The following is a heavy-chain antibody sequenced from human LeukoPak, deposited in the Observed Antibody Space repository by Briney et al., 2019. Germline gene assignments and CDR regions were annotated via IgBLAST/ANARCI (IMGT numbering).Heavy chain of an antibody. J-gene: IGHJ4*02. D-gene: IGHD1/OR15-1a*01. Sequence: GGTLRLSCAASGFSFSTYNMNWVRQAPGKGLEWLSYVSSSGSVIYYADSLKGRFTISRDNAKNSLFLQINSLRAEDTAVYYCARFSWEQRAFDYWGQGALVIVSS. CDR1: GFSFSTYN. V-gene: IGHV3-48*04. CDR3: ARFSWEQRAFDY. CDR2: VSSSGSVI.